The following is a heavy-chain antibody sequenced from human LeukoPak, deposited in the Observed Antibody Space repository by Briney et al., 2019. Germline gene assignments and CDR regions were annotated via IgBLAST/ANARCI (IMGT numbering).Heavy chain of an antibody. J-gene: IGHJ4*02. V-gene: IGHV4-34*01. CDR1: GGSFSGYY. Sequence: SETLSLICAVYGGSFSGYYWSWIRQPPGKGLEWIGEINHSGSTNYNPSLKSRVTISVDTSKNQFSLKLSSVTAADTAVYYCARGRWTLGYWGQGTLVTVSS. D-gene: IGHD3/OR15-3a*01. CDR2: INHSGST. CDR3: ARGRWTLGY.